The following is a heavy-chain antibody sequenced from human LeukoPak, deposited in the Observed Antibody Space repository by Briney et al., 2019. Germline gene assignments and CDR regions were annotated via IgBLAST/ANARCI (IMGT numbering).Heavy chain of an antibody. J-gene: IGHJ6*03. CDR1: GFTFDDYA. CDR2: ISGEVGRT. V-gene: IGHV3-43*02. CDR3: AKDLFIARGYFYYMDV. D-gene: IGHD2-15*01. Sequence: PGGSLRLSCAASGFTFDDYAMHWGRQPPGKGLEWGSLISGEVGRTYYAASVKGRFTVSRDNSKNTLYLQMNSLGTEDTALYYCAKDLFIARGYFYYMDVWGKGSTVTVSS.